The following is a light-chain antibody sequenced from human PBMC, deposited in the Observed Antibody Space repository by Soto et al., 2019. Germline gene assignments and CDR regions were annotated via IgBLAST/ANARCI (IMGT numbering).Light chain of an antibody. CDR3: QQYTKWPPLT. V-gene: IGKV3-15*01. Sequence: EIVMTQSPATLSVSPGEGATLSCRASQSVHNDLAWYQQKPGQAPRLLIYDASTRATGIPARFSGSGSGTEFTLTISSLQSEDFAVYYCQQYTKWPPLTFGGGTKVEI. CDR2: DAS. J-gene: IGKJ4*01. CDR1: QSVHND.